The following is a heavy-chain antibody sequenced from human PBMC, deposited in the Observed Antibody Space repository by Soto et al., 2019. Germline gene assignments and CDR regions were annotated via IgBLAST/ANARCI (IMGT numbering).Heavy chain of an antibody. D-gene: IGHD3-22*01. CDR2: IRPIFGAA. Sequence: QVQLVQSGAEVKKSGSSMKVSCKASGGTFSTYAISWVRQAPVQGVEWMGGIRPIFGAAKYAQKFQGRVTITADESTSTAYMELRSLRSDDTAVYYCARADYYDSRGSYYAAFDYWGQGTLVTVSS. J-gene: IGHJ4*02. CDR1: GGTFSTYA. CDR3: ARADYYDSRGSYYAAFDY. V-gene: IGHV1-69*01.